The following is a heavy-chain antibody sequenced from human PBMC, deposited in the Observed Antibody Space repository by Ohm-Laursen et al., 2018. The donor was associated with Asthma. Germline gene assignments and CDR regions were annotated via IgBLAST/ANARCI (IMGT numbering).Heavy chain of an antibody. CDR1: GDSISSGNNY. J-gene: IGHJ4*02. CDR2: IYYSGIT. V-gene: IGHV4-31*02. Sequence: TLSLTCTVSGDSISSGNNYWSWIRQLPGKGLEWIGYIYYSGITYSNPSLRSRVSISVDTSKNQFSLKLSPVTAADTAVYYCAREVSRGMGVYCDHWGQGTLVTVSS. CDR3: AREVSRGMGVYCDH. D-gene: IGHD3-16*01.